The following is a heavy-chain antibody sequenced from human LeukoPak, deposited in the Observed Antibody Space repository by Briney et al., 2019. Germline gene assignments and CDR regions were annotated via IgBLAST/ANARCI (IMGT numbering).Heavy chain of an antibody. D-gene: IGHD2-2*02. CDR3: ARQGEVRIVVVPAAIRGYYFDH. J-gene: IGHJ4*02. CDR2: IYYSGST. Sequence: KPSEILSLTCTVSGGSISSSSYYWGWIRQPPGKGLEWIGSIYYSGSTYYNPSLKSRVTISVDTSKNQFSLKLSAVTAADTAVYYCARQGEVRIVVVPAAIRGYYFDHWGQGTLVTVSS. V-gene: IGHV4-39*01. CDR1: GGSISSSSYY.